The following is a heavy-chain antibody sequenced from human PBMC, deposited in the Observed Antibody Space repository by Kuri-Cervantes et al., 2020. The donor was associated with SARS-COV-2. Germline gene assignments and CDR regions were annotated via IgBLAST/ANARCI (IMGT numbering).Heavy chain of an antibody. V-gene: IGHV4-30-2*01. CDR1: GGSISSGGYY. CDR2: IYHSGST. Sequence: SCTVSGGSISSGGYYWSWIRQPPGKGLEWIGYIYHSGSTYYNPSLKSRVTISVDRSKNQFSLKLSSVTAADTAVYYCARTHAGLSPYYFDYWGQGTLVTVSS. CDR3: ARTHAGLSPYYFDY. J-gene: IGHJ4*02. D-gene: IGHD2-8*01.